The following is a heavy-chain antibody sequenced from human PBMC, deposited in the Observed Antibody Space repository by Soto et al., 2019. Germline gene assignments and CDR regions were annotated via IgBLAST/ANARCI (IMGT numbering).Heavy chain of an antibody. J-gene: IGHJ6*02. CDR1: GGSISSTKW. Sequence: QVQLQESGPGPVKPSGTLSLTCAVSGGSISSTKWWTWVRQPPGKGLEWIAEISHSEGSNYNPSLKSRVAMSLDNSKNQFALRLRSVTAADTAVYYCATQTISYTWDVWGQGTTVTVS. CDR3: ATQTISYTWDV. CDR2: ISHSEGS. V-gene: IGHV4-4*02. D-gene: IGHD4-4*01.